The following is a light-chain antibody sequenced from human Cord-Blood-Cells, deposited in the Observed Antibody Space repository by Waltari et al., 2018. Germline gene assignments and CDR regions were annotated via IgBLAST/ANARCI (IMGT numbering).Light chain of an antibody. CDR2: EDN. J-gene: IGLJ3*02. CDR1: SGRIASNY. Sequence: NFMLTQPHSVSESPGKTVTISCTRSSGRIASNYVQWYQQRPGSAAPTVIYEDNQRPSGVPDRFSGSIDSSSNSASLTISGLKTEDEADYYCQSYDSSNRVFGGGTKLTVL. V-gene: IGLV6-57*03. CDR3: QSYDSSNRV.